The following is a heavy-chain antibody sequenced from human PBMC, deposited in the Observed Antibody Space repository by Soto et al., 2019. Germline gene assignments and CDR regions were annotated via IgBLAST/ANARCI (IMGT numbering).Heavy chain of an antibody. CDR1: GVSIDSGGYY. J-gene: IGHJ5*01. CDR2: IHNNGAT. D-gene: IGHD3-10*01. CDR3: ARQGAGSYWFDS. Sequence: SETLSLTCTTSGVSIDSGGYYWICIRQRRTEGLEWIGYIHNNGATYYNPSLTGSVSTCADRSKTQFSLNVYSVNAADTGVYYCARQGAGSYWFDSWGQGVLVTVSS. V-gene: IGHV4-31*03.